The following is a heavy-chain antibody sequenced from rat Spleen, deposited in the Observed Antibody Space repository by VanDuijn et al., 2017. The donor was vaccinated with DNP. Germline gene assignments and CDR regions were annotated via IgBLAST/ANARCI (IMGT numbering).Heavy chain of an antibody. D-gene: IGHD1-11*01. CDR1: GLTFSNYA. CDR2: IIYDGSRT. J-gene: IGHJ4*01. V-gene: IGHV5S10*01. Sequence: EVQLVQSGGGLVQPGRSLKLSCAASGLTFSNYAMAWVRLAPKKGLEWVATIIYDGSRTYYRDSVKVQFTLSRDNAKSTLYQQMDSLRSEDTATYYCATFEGRDAWGQGTSVTVSS. CDR3: ATFEGRDA.